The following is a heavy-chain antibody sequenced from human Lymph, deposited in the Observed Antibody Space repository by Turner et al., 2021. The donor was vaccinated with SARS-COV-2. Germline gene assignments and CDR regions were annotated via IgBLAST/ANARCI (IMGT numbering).Heavy chain of an antibody. CDR1: GFTFSSYG. V-gene: IGHV3-33*01. CDR2: IWYDGSNK. D-gene: IGHD1-26*01. Sequence: HVQLVESGGGVVHPGRSLRLSCAASGFTFSSYGMYWVRQAPGKGLEWVAVIWYDGSNKYYADSVKGRFTISRDNSKNTLYLQMNSLRAEDTAVYYCARGAAGEWYFDLWGRGTLVTVSS. CDR3: ARGAAGEWYFDL. J-gene: IGHJ2*01.